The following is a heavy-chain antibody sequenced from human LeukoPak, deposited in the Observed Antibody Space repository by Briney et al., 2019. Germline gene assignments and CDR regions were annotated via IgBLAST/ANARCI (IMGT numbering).Heavy chain of an antibody. J-gene: IGHJ5*01. Sequence: PGGSLRLSCAASGFTFNNYGMSWVRQAPGKGLEWVSGLSGSGGSTWYADSVKGRFTISRDNPKNTLYLQMNSLRAEDTATYYCVKARVAGGHKDWHFDSWGQGTLVTVSS. D-gene: IGHD3/OR15-3a*01. CDR3: VKARVAGGHKDWHFDS. V-gene: IGHV3-23*01. CDR2: LSGSGGST. CDR1: GFTFNNYG.